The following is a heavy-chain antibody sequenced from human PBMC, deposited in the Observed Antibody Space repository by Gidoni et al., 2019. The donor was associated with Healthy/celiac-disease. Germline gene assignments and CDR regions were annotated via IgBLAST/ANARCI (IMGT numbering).Heavy chain of an antibody. J-gene: IGHJ4*02. CDR1: GFTFSSYA. CDR2: ISGSGGST. CDR3: ASGIAARRGYFDY. D-gene: IGHD6-6*01. Sequence: EVPLLESGGGLVQPGGSLRLSCAASGFTFSSYAMSWVRQAPGKGLEWVSAISGSGGSTYYADSVKGRFTICRDNSKNTLYLQMNSLRAEDTAVYYWASGIAARRGYFDYWGQGTLVTVSS. V-gene: IGHV3-23*01.